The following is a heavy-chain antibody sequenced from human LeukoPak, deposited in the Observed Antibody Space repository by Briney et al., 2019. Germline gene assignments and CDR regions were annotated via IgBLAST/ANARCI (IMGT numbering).Heavy chain of an antibody. CDR2: ISYDGSNK. Sequence: PGRSLRLSCAASGFTFSSYGMHWVRQAPGKGLEWVAVISYDGSNKYYADSVKGRFTISRDNSKNTLYLQMNSLRAEDTAVYYCAKDGDYGDYGDYWGQGTLVTVSS. CDR1: GFTFSSYG. CDR3: AKDGDYGDYGDY. V-gene: IGHV3-30*18. J-gene: IGHJ4*02. D-gene: IGHD4-17*01.